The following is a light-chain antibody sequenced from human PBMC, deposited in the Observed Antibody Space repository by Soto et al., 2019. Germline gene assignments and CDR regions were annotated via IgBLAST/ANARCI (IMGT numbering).Light chain of an antibody. CDR2: KAS. CDR1: QNVSNW. Sequence: DSQMTQSPSTLSASVGDRVTITCRASQNVSNWLAWYQQIPGSAPKLLIYKASYLQSGVPSRFSGSGSGTDFTLTVSSLQPEDLATYYCQQLFMYPPTFGPGTKVDI. J-gene: IGKJ3*01. CDR3: QQLFMYPPT. V-gene: IGKV1-5*03.